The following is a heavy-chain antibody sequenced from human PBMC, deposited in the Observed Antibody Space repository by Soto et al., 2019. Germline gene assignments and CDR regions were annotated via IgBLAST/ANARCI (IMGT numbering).Heavy chain of an antibody. CDR2: ISGSGGST. Sequence: HPGGSLRLSCAASGFTFSSYAMSWVRQAPGKGLEWVSAISGSGGSTYYADSVKGRFTISRDNSKNTLYLQMNSLRAEDTAVYYCAKAKFTVRYFDWLSLFDYWGQGTLVTVSS. D-gene: IGHD3-9*01. CDR1: GFTFSSYA. CDR3: AKAKFTVRYFDWLSLFDY. J-gene: IGHJ4*02. V-gene: IGHV3-23*01.